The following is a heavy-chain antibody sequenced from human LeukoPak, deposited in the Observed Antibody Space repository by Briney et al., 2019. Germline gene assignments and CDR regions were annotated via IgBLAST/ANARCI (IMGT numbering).Heavy chain of an antibody. D-gene: IGHD3-10*02. CDR2: ISGSDGTT. CDR1: GFTFGTYA. CDR3: AELGITMIGGV. V-gene: IGHV3-23*01. J-gene: IGHJ6*04. Sequence: PGGSLRLSCEDSGFTFGTYALSWVRQAPGKGLEWVSAISGSDGTTYYADSVKGRFTISRDNSKYTLSLQMNSLRAEDTAVYYCAELGITMIGGVWGKGTTVTISS.